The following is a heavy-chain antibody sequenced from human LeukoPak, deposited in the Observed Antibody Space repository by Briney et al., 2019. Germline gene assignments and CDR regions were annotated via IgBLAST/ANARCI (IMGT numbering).Heavy chain of an antibody. CDR3: ARGTPIHSSPWYGNWFDP. Sequence: ASVKVSCKASGYTFTGYYMHWVRQAPGQGLEWMGWINPNSGGTNYAQKFQGRVTMTRDTSISTAYMELSRLRSDDTAVYYSARGTPIHSSPWYGNWFDPWGQGTLVTVSS. CDR2: INPNSGGT. J-gene: IGHJ5*02. V-gene: IGHV1-2*02. D-gene: IGHD6-13*01. CDR1: GYTFTGYY.